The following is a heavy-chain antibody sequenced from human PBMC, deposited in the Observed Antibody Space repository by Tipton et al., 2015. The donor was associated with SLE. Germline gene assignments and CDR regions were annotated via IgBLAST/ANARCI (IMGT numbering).Heavy chain of an antibody. J-gene: IGHJ5*01. D-gene: IGHD6-13*01. V-gene: IGHV4-59*11. CDR1: GVSIRSHY. CDR3: ARFHLKSWYEFDS. Sequence: TLSLTCSVSGVSIRSHYWAWIRQSPGKGLERIVSTYNNDRTKYNPSLQSRVTVSVDTSRNQLSLKLSSVTAADTAVYYCARFHLKSWYEFDSWGQGTLVTVSS. CDR2: TYNNDRT.